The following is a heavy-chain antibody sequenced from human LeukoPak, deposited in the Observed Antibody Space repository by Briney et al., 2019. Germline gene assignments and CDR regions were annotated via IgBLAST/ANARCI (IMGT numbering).Heavy chain of an antibody. J-gene: IGHJ6*02. CDR3: ARSVYYDTLTGYYYYALDV. CDR1: GFTVSSNY. Sequence: GGSLRLSCAASGFTVSSNYISWVRQAPGKGLEWVSVKGRFTISRDNSKNTLYLLMNSLRGEDTAVYYCARSVYYDTLTGYYYYALDVWGQGTTVTVSS. V-gene: IGHV3-66*01. D-gene: IGHD3-9*01.